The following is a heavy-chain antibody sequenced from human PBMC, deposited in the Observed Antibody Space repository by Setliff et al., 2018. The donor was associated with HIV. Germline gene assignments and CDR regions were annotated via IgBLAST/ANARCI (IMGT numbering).Heavy chain of an antibody. CDR1: GYSISSGYY. D-gene: IGHD6-19*01. V-gene: IGHV4-38-2*01. J-gene: IGHJ4*02. CDR2: IYHSEST. Sequence: LSLTCAVSGYSISSGYYWGWIRQPPGKGLEWIGSIYHSESTYYNPSLKSRVTISVDTSKNQFSLKLSSVTAAGTAVYYCARLPNSSGWYLDYWGQGTLVTVSS. CDR3: ARLPNSSGWYLDY.